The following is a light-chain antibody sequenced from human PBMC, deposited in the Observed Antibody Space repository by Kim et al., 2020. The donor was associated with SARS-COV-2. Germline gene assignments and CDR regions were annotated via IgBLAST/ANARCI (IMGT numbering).Light chain of an antibody. CDR3: QNYNTVPRA. Sequence: ASLGDRVTITCRANQVISNYLAWYQQKPGKVPSLLIYAASTLQSGVPSRFSGGGSGTDFTLTINSLQPEDVATYYCQNYNTVPRAFGQGTKVDIK. J-gene: IGKJ1*01. CDR2: AAS. CDR1: QVISNY. V-gene: IGKV1-27*01.